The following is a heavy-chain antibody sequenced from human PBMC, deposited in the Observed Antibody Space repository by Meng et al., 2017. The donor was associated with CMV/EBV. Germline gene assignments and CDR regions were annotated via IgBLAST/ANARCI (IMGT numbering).Heavy chain of an antibody. J-gene: IGHJ2*01. CDR1: GGSISSGDYY. D-gene: IGHD2-2*01. CDR2: IYYSGST. Sequence: SCTVSGGSISSGDYYWSWIRQPPGKGLEWIGYIYYSGSTYYNPSLKSRVTISVDTSKNQFSLKLSSVTAADTAVYYCARGVVVPAAIWYFDLWGRGTLVTVSS. V-gene: IGHV4-30-4*08. CDR3: ARGVVVPAAIWYFDL.